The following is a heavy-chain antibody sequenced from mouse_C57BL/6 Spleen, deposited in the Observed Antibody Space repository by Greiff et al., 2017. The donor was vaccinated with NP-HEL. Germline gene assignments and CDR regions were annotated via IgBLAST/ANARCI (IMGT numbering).Heavy chain of an antibody. J-gene: IGHJ4*01. D-gene: IGHD2-3*01. CDR3: AGWLLRDYYAMDY. V-gene: IGHV1-22*01. CDR2: INPNNGGT. Sequence: EVQRVESGPELVKPGASVKMSCKASGYTFTDYNMHWVKQSHGKSLEWIGYINPNNGGTSYNQKFKGKATLTVNKSSSTAYMELRSLTSEDSAVYYCAGWLLRDYYAMDYWGQGTSVTVSS. CDR1: GYTFTDYN.